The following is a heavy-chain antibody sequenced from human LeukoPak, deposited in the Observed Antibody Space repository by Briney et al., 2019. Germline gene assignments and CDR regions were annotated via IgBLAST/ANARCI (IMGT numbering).Heavy chain of an antibody. D-gene: IGHD2-8*01. Sequence: GGSLRLSCAASGFTFSSYSMNWVRQAPGKGLEWVSYISSSSSTIYYADSVKGRFTISRDNAKNSLYLQMNSLRAEDTAVYYCARGPIGAAFDIWGQGTMVTVSS. J-gene: IGHJ3*02. CDR3: ARGPIGAAFDI. CDR1: GFTFSSYS. V-gene: IGHV3-48*04. CDR2: ISSSSSTI.